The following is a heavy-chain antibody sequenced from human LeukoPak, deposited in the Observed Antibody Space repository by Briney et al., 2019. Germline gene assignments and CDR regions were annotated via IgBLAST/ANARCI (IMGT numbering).Heavy chain of an antibody. D-gene: IGHD3-9*01. CDR3: ARARDILTGYPPFDY. Sequence: SVKVSCKASGYTFTGYYMHWVRQAPGQGLEWMGWINPNSGGTNYAQKFQGRVTMTRDTSISTAYMELSRLRSDDTAVYYCARARDILTGYPPFDYWGQGTLVTVSS. V-gene: IGHV1-2*02. CDR2: INPNSGGT. J-gene: IGHJ4*02. CDR1: GYTFTGYY.